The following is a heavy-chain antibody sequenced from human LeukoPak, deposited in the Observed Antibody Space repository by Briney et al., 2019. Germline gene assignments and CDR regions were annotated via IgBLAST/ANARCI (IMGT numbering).Heavy chain of an antibody. CDR2: ICSSSSTI. V-gene: IGHV3-48*02. Sequence: GGSLRLSCAASGFTFSSYSMNWVRQAPGEGREWVSYICSSSSTIYYADSVKGRFTISRDNAKNSLYLQMNSLRDEHTAVYYCASRLVTAGGWFDPWGQGTLVTVSS. D-gene: IGHD2-21*02. CDR3: ASRLVTAGGWFDP. J-gene: IGHJ5*02. CDR1: GFTFSSYS.